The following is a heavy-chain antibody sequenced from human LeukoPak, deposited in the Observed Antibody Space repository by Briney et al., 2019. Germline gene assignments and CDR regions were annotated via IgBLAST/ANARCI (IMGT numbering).Heavy chain of an antibody. V-gene: IGHV4-34*01. CDR1: GGSFSNYY. Sequence: PSETLSLTCAVYGGSFSNYYWSWIRQPPGKGLEWIGEINHSGSTNYNPSLKSRVTISVDTSKNQFSLKLTSVTAADTAVYYCATSFYGLGSYGSYNRFDPWGQGTLVTVSS. D-gene: IGHD3-10*01. CDR3: ATSFYGLGSYGSYNRFDP. CDR2: INHSGST. J-gene: IGHJ5*02.